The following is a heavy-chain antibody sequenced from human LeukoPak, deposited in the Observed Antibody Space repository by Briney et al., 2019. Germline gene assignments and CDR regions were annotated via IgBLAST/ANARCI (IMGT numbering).Heavy chain of an antibody. V-gene: IGHV4-59*12. D-gene: IGHD2-15*01. CDR2: IYYSGST. CDR3: ARGQVVRDY. CDR1: GGSISSYY. Sequence: SETLSLTCTVSGGSISSYYWSWIRQPPGKGLEWIGYIYYSGSTNYNPSLKSRVTMSVDTSTNQFSLNLTSVTAADTAVYYCARGQVVRDYWGQGTLVTVSS. J-gene: IGHJ4*02.